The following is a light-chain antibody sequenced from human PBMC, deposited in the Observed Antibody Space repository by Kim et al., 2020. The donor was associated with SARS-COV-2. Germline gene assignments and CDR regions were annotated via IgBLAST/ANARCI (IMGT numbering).Light chain of an antibody. J-gene: IGLJ1*01. CDR1: SSNIGSNS. CDR3: GAWDDSLNGYYV. Sequence: QRVTISCSGSSSNIGSNSVNWYQQLPGTAPKLFIYSNNQRPSGVPDRFSGSKSGTSASLAISGLQSEDEAEYYCGAWDDSLNGYYVFGTGTKVTVL. CDR2: SNN. V-gene: IGLV1-44*01.